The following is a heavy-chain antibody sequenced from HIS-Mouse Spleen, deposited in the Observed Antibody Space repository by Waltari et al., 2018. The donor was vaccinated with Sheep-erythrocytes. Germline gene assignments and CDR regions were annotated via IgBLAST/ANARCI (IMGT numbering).Heavy chain of an antibody. CDR3: ARDPYEVGWYDY. J-gene: IGHJ4*02. D-gene: IGHD6-19*01. V-gene: IGHV3-48*01. CDR1: GFTFSSYS. CDR2: ISSRSSTI. Sequence: VQLVESGGGLVQPGGSLRLSCAASGFTFSSYSMNWVRQAPGKGLEWVSYISSRSSTIYYADSVKGRFTISRDNAKNSLYLQMNSLRAEDTAVYYCARDPYEVGWYDYWGQGTLVTVSS.